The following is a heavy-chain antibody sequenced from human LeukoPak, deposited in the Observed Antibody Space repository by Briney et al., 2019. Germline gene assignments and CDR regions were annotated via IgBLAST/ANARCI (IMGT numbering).Heavy chain of an antibody. V-gene: IGHV3-7*04. Sequence: PGGSLRLSCAASGFTLSSYWMSWVRQAPGKGLEWVANINQDGSEKYYVDSVKGRFTLSRDNAKNSLYLQMNSLGAEDTAVYYCATETYGSGWYESDYWGRGTLVTVSS. CDR3: ATETYGSGWYESDY. CDR2: INQDGSEK. CDR1: GFTLSSYW. D-gene: IGHD6-19*01. J-gene: IGHJ4*02.